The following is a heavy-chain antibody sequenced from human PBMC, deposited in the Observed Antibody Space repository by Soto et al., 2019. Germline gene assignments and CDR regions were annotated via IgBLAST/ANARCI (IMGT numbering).Heavy chain of an antibody. J-gene: IGHJ4*02. V-gene: IGHV1-69*13. CDR1: GGTFSSYA. D-gene: IGHD5-18*01. CDR2: IIPIFGTA. CDR3: ARSAMDSYGRAYFDY. Sequence: SVKVSCKASGGTFSSYAISWVRQAPGQGLEWMGGIIPIFGTANYAQKFQGRVTITADESTSTAYMELSSLRSEDTAVYYCARSAMDSYGRAYFDYWGQGILVTVSS.